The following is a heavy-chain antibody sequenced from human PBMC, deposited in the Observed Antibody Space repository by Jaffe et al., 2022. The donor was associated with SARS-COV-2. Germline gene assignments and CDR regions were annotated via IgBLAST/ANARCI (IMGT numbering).Heavy chain of an antibody. Sequence: EVQLVESGGGLVKPGGSLRLSCAASGFTFSSYSMNWVRQAPGKGLEWVSSISSSSSYIYYADSVKGRFTISRDNAKNSLYLQMNSLRAEDTAVYYCARDNGTSYYDFWSGYYTSYYYGMDVWGQGTTVTVSS. CDR2: ISSSSSYI. J-gene: IGHJ6*02. D-gene: IGHD3-3*01. CDR1: GFTFSSYS. CDR3: ARDNGTSYYDFWSGYYTSYYYGMDV. V-gene: IGHV3-21*01.